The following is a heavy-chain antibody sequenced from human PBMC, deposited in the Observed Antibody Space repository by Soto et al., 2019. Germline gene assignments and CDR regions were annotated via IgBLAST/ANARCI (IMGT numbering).Heavy chain of an antibody. Sequence: SETLSLTCAVSGGSIRSGGYSWSWIRQPPGKGLGWIGSIYYSGSTYYNPSLKSRVTISVDTSKNQFSLKLSSVTAADTAVYYCARGASGYYDSTGYYSPYYFDYWGQGTLVTVSS. CDR1: GGSIRSGGYS. V-gene: IGHV4-31*11. CDR3: ARGASGYYDSTGYYSPYYFDY. CDR2: IYYSGST. J-gene: IGHJ4*02. D-gene: IGHD3-22*01.